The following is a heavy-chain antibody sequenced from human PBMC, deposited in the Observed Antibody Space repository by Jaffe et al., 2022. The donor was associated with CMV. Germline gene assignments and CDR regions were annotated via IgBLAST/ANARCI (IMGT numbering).Heavy chain of an antibody. Sequence: QVQLVQSGAEVKKPGASVKVSCKASGYTFTSYYMHWVRQAPGQGLEWMGIINPSGGSTSYAQKFQGRVTMTRDTSTSTVYMELSSLRSEDTAVYYCARGDGPPFGVVIYYYYGMDVWGQGTTVTVSS. CDR2: INPSGGST. CDR3: ARGDGPPFGVVIYYYYGMDV. D-gene: IGHD3-3*01. CDR1: GYTFTSYY. J-gene: IGHJ6*02. V-gene: IGHV1-46*01.